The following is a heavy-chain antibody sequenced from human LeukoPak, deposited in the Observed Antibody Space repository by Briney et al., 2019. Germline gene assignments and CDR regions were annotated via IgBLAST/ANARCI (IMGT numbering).Heavy chain of an antibody. J-gene: IGHJ3*02. V-gene: IGHV3-74*01. Sequence: GGSLRLSCAASGFTFSSYWMHWVRHAPGKGLVWVSRINSDGSSTSYADSVKGRFTISRDNAKNSLYLQMNSLRAEDTAVYYCARMGSVVVTARDAFDIWGQGTMVTVSS. D-gene: IGHD2-21*02. CDR3: ARMGSVVVTARDAFDI. CDR1: GFTFSSYW. CDR2: INSDGSST.